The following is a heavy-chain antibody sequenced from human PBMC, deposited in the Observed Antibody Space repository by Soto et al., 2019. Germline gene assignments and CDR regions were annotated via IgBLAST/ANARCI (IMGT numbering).Heavy chain of an antibody. CDR2: IFHSGST. J-gene: IGHJ3*02. D-gene: IGHD3-10*01. CDR3: ARSRTASGDAFDI. CDR1: GGSISSGDYS. V-gene: IGHV4-30-2*01. Sequence: QLQLQESGSGLVKPSQTLSLTCAVSGGSISSGDYSWSWIRQPPGKGLEWIGYIFHSGSTYYNPSLESRVTISLDRSKNQFSLKLTSVTAADTAVYYCARSRTASGDAFDIWGQGTLVTVSS.